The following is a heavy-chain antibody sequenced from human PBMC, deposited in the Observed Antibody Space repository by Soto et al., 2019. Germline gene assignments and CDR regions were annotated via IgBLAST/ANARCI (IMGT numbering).Heavy chain of an antibody. D-gene: IGHD1-7*01. CDR2: ISPYNGNT. Sequence: GASVKVSCKASGYTFTSYGINWVRQAPGQGLEWLGWISPYNGNTNYAQKLQGRVTMTTDTSTSTAYMELRSLRSDDTAVYYCARDGLDELELLSVGMDVWGQGTTVTVSS. CDR3: ARDGLDELELLSVGMDV. CDR1: GYTFTSYG. V-gene: IGHV1-18*01. J-gene: IGHJ6*02.